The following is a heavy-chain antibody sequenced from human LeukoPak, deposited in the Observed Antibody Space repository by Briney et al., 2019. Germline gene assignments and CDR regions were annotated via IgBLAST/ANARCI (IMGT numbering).Heavy chain of an antibody. Sequence: ASVKVSCKASGYTFTSYYMHWVRQAPGQGLEWMGIINPSGGSTSYAQKFQGRVTMTRDMSTSTVYMGLSSLRSEDTAVYHCAGAVAEHQFDYWGQGTLVTVSS. CDR2: INPSGGST. CDR3: AGAVAEHQFDY. D-gene: IGHD6-19*01. V-gene: IGHV1-46*01. J-gene: IGHJ4*02. CDR1: GYTFTSYY.